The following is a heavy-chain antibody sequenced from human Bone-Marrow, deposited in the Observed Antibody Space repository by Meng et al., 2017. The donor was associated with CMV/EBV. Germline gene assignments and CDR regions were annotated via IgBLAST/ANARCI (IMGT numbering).Heavy chain of an antibody. J-gene: IGHJ6*02. V-gene: IGHV3-11*04. CDR1: GFTFSDYY. D-gene: IGHD3-10*01. Sequence: GGSLRLSCAASGFTFSDYYMSWIRQAPGKGLEWVSYISSSGSTIYYADSVEGRFTISRDNAKNSLYLQMNSLRAEDTAVYYCARVPVRGNYYYYYYGMDVWGQGTTVTVSS. CDR2: ISSSGSTI. CDR3: ARVPVRGNYYYYYYGMDV.